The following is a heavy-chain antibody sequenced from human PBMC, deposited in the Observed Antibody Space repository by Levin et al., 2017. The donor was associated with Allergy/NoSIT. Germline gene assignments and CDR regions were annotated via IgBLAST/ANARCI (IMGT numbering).Heavy chain of an antibody. V-gene: IGHV3-23*01. CDR1: GFTFSSYA. CDR3: AKTTPYYYDSSGLDY. D-gene: IGHD3-22*01. CDR2: ISGSGGST. J-gene: IGHJ4*02. Sequence: LSLTCAASGFTFSSYAMSWVRQAPGKGLEWVSAISGSGGSTYYADSVKGRFTISRDNSKNTLYLQMNSLRAEDTAVYYCAKTTPYYYDSSGLDYWGQGTLVTVSS.